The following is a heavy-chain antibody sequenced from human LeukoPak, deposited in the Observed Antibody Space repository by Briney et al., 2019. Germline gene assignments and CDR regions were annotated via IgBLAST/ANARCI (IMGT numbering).Heavy chain of an antibody. Sequence: TSETLSLTCTVSGGSISSGGYYWSWIRQHPGKGLEWIGYIYYSGSTYYNPSLKSRVTISVDTSKNQFSLKLSSVTAADTAVYYCARDLGYYGSGSYDYYYGMDVWGQGTTVTVSS. CDR1: GGSISSGGYY. CDR3: ARDLGYYGSGSYDYYYGMDV. V-gene: IGHV4-31*03. J-gene: IGHJ6*02. CDR2: IYYSGST. D-gene: IGHD3-10*01.